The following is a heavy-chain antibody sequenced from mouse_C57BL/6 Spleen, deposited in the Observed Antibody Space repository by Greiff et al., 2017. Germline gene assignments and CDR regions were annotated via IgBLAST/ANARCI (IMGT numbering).Heavy chain of an antibody. D-gene: IGHD4-1*01. CDR1: GYTFTSYW. CDR3: GRELGRGSYFDC. J-gene: IGHJ2*01. Sequence: QVQLQQPGAELVRPGSSVKLSCKASGYTFTSYWMHWVKQRPIQGLEWIGNIDPSDSETHYNQKFKDKATLTVDNSSSTAYMQLSSLTSEVSAFYYCGRELGRGSYFDCWGQGTTLTVST. V-gene: IGHV1-52*01. CDR2: IDPSDSET.